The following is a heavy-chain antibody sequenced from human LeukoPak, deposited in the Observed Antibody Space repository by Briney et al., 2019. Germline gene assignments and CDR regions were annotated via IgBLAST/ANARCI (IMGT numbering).Heavy chain of an antibody. CDR3: ARRFTTMVRGGRHYFDY. CDR2: INHSGST. J-gene: IGHJ4*02. Sequence: PLETLSLTCAVYGGSFSGYYWSWIRQPPGKGLEWIGEINHSGSTNYNPSLKSRVTISVDTSKNQFSLKLSSVTAADTAVYYCARRFTTMVRGGRHYFDYWGQGTLVTVSS. V-gene: IGHV4-34*01. CDR1: GGSFSGYY. D-gene: IGHD3-10*01.